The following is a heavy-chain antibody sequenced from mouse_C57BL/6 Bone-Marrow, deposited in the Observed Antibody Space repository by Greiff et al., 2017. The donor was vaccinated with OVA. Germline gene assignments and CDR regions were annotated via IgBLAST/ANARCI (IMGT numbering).Heavy chain of an antibody. CDR3: ARSNFYYFDY. CDR2: IDPSDSET. D-gene: IGHD2-5*01. J-gene: IGHJ2*01. Sequence: QVQLQQPGAELVRPGSSEKLSCKASGYTFTSYWMHWVKQRPIQGLEWIGNIDPSDSETHYNQKFKDKATLTVDKSSSTAYMQLSSLTSEDSAVYYCARSNFYYFDYWGQGTTLTVSS. CDR1: GYTFTSYW. V-gene: IGHV1-52*01.